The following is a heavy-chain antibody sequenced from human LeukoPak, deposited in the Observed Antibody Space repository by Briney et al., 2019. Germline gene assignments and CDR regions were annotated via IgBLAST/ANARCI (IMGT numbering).Heavy chain of an antibody. CDR1: GFTFSSYA. Sequence: GGSLRLSCAASGFTFSSYAMSWVRQAPGKGLEWVSAISGSGGSTYYADSVKGRFAISRDNSKNTLYLQMNSLRAEDTVVYYCAKSPYYDSSGDAFEIWGQGTLVTVSS. CDR2: ISGSGGST. J-gene: IGHJ3*02. V-gene: IGHV3-23*01. CDR3: AKSPYYDSSGDAFEI. D-gene: IGHD3-22*01.